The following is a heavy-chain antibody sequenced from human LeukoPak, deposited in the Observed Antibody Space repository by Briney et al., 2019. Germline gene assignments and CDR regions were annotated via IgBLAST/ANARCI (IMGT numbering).Heavy chain of an antibody. D-gene: IGHD6-13*01. CDR3: AREKRYSSSWKVYYFDY. J-gene: IGHJ4*02. V-gene: IGHV3-33*01. CDR2: IWYDGSNK. Sequence: GGSLRLSCAASGFTFSSYGMHWVRQAPGKGLEWVAVIWYDGSNKYYADSVKGQFTISRDNSKNTLYLQMNSLRAEDTAVYYCAREKRYSSSWKVYYFDYWGQGTLVTVSS. CDR1: GFTFSSYG.